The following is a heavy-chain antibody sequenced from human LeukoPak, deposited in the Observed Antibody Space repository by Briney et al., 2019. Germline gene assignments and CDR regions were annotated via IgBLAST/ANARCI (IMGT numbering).Heavy chain of an antibody. CDR3: APPLTYYDSSGPRGY. CDR1: GFTFSSYE. CDR2: ISSSGSTI. D-gene: IGHD3-22*01. J-gene: IGHJ4*02. Sequence: PGGSLGLSCAASGFTFSSYEMNWVRQAPGRGLEWVSYISSSGSTIYYADSVKGRFTISRDNAKNSLYLQMNSLRAEDTAVYYCAPPLTYYDSSGPRGYWGQGTLVTVSS. V-gene: IGHV3-48*03.